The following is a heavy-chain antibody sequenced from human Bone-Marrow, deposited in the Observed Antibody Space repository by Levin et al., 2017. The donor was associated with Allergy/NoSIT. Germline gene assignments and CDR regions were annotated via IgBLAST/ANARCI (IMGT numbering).Heavy chain of an antibody. D-gene: IGHD5/OR15-5a*01. CDR3: ARDRDPSTYYYYGLAV. CDR1: GFTFSSYG. V-gene: IGHV3-30*03. Sequence: LSLTCAASGFTFSSYGMHWVRQAPGLGLEWLAVISHSGTDKYYEDSVKGRFSISRDNSKNTLYLQMNSLTPEDTAVYYCARDRDPSTYYYYGLAVWGQGTTVTVSS. J-gene: IGHJ6*02. CDR2: ISHSGTDK.